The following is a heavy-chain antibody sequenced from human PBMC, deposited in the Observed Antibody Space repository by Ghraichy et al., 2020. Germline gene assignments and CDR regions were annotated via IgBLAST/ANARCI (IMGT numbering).Heavy chain of an antibody. CDR2: ISGSVGST. V-gene: IGHV3-23*01. CDR1: GFTFSSYA. CDR3: AKDGATPDFWSGYYTGNYYYGMDV. J-gene: IGHJ6*02. D-gene: IGHD3-3*01. Sequence: GGSPRLSCAASGFTFSSYAMSWVRQAPGKGLEWVSAISGSVGSTYYADSVKGRFTISRDNSKNTLYLQMNSLRAEDTAVYYCAKDGATPDFWSGYYTGNYYYGMDVWGQGTTVTVSS.